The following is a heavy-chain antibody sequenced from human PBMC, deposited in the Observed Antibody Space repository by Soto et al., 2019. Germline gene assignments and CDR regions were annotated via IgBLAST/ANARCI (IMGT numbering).Heavy chain of an antibody. CDR3: ARLRTTSDYYYYMDV. J-gene: IGHJ6*03. CDR2: INYSGST. CDR1: GGSISSSSYY. D-gene: IGHD1-7*01. V-gene: IGHV4-39*01. Sequence: SETLSLTCTVSGGSISSSSYYWGWIRQPPGKGLEWIGSINYSGSTYYNPSLKSRVTISVDTSKNQFSLKLSSVTAADTAVYYCARLRTTSDYYYYMDVWGKGTTVTVSS.